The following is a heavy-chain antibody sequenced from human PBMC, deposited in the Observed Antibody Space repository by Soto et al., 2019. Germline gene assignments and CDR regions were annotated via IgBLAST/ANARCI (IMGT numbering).Heavy chain of an antibody. V-gene: IGHV1-2*04. Sequence: QVQLVQSGAEVKKPGASVKVSCKASGYTFTGYYMHWVRQAPGQGLEWMGWINPNSGGTNYAQKFQGWVTMTRDTSISTAYMELSRRRSDDTAVYYCARGAAFTIFGVVPQDFDYWGQGTLVTVSS. J-gene: IGHJ4*02. CDR3: ARGAAFTIFGVVPQDFDY. D-gene: IGHD3-3*01. CDR1: GYTFTGYY. CDR2: INPNSGGT.